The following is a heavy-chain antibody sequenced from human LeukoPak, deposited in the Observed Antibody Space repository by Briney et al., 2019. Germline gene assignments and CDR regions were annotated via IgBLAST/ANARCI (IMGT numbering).Heavy chain of an antibody. V-gene: IGHV3-48*03. J-gene: IGHJ3*02. CDR2: ISSSGSTI. D-gene: IGHD2-15*01. CDR3: VRATDCSGGSCYSGAGYDAFNI. Sequence: GGSLRLSCAASGFTFSSYEMNWVRQAPGKGLEWVSYISSSGSTIYYADSVKGRFTISRDNAKNSLYLQMSSLRPGDTALYYCVRATDCSGGSCYSGAGYDAFNIWGRGTMVTVSS. CDR1: GFTFSSYE.